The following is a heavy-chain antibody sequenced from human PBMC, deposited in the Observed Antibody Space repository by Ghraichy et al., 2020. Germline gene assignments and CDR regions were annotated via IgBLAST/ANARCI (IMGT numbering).Heavy chain of an antibody. CDR3: ARDLVVMGEGYCSSTSCYGGYYGMDV. Sequence: ASVKVSCKASGYTFTSYGISWVRQAPGQGLEWMGWISAYNGNTNYAQKLQGRVTMTTDTSTSTAYMELRSLRSDDTAVYYCARDLVVMGEGYCSSTSCYGGYYGMDVWGQGTTVTVSS. J-gene: IGHJ6*02. D-gene: IGHD2-2*01. CDR1: GYTFTSYG. V-gene: IGHV1-18*04. CDR2: ISAYNGNT.